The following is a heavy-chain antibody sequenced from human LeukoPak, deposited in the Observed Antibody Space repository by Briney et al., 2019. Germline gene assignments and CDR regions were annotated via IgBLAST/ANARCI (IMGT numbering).Heavy chain of an antibody. Sequence: ASVKVSCKASGYTFTNSDINWVRQATGQGLEWMGWMSPYTGNAGYAQTFQGRVTMTRQTSTSTAYMELSSLRSEDTGVYYCARHDWGGDGFELWGQGTMVTVSS. J-gene: IGHJ3*01. CDR1: GYTFTNSD. V-gene: IGHV1-8*01. CDR2: MSPYTGNA. CDR3: ARHDWGGDGFEL. D-gene: IGHD3-16*01.